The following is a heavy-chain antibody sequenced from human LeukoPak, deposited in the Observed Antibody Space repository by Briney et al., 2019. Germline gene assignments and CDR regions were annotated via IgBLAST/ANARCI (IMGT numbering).Heavy chain of an antibody. V-gene: IGHV3-21*01. CDR2: ISSSSSYI. D-gene: IGHD6-13*01. CDR1: GFTFSSYS. CDR3: ARDQGGGQQLVRGYYYYGMDV. J-gene: IGHJ6*02. Sequence: GGSLRLSCAASGFTFSSYSMNWVRQAPGKGLEWVSSISSSSSYIYYADSVKGRFTISRDNAKNSLYLQMNSLRAEDTAVYYCARDQGGGQQLVRGYYYYGMDVWGQGTTVAVSS.